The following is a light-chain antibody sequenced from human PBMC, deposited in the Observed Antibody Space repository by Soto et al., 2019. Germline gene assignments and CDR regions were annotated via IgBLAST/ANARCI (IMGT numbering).Light chain of an antibody. Sequence: DIQMTQSPSSLSASLGDRVTITYRASQSISSYLNWYQQKPGKAPKLLIYAASSLQSGVPSRFSGSGSGTDFTLTISSLQPEDFATYYCQQSYSTPGTFGQGTKVDIK. CDR2: AAS. J-gene: IGKJ1*01. CDR1: QSISSY. V-gene: IGKV1-39*01. CDR3: QQSYSTPGT.